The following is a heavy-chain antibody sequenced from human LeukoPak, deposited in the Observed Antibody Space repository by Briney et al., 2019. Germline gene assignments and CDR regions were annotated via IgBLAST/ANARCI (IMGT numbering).Heavy chain of an antibody. D-gene: IGHD3-22*01. CDR1: GYTFTGYY. Sequence: ASVKVSCKASGYTFTGYYMHWVRQAPGQGLEWMGRINPNSGGTNYAQKFQGRVTMTRDTSISTAYMELSRLRSEDTAVYYCARGDSSGYLFDYWGQGTLVTVSS. CDR2: INPNSGGT. V-gene: IGHV1-2*06. J-gene: IGHJ4*02. CDR3: ARGDSSGYLFDY.